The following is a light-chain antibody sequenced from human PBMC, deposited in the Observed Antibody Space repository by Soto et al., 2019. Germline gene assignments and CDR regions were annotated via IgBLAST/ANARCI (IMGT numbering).Light chain of an antibody. V-gene: IGKV3-11*01. J-gene: IGKJ5*01. CDR1: QSVSSY. CDR2: DAS. CDR3: QQRRNWPPTIT. Sequence: EIFLTQSPFTPSLSAVEIATLSCRASQSVSSYLAWYQQKPGQAPRLLIYDASNRATGIPARFSGSGSGTDFTLTISSLEPEDFAVYYCQQRRNWPPTITFGQGTRLEIK.